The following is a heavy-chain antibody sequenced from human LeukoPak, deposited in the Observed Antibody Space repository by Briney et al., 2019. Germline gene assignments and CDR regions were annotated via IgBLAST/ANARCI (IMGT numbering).Heavy chain of an antibody. CDR3: AKTKCSGGSCPTRYFDY. V-gene: IGHV3-7*03. D-gene: IGHD2-15*01. Sequence: GGSLRLSCAASGFTFSDFGMNWVRQAPGKGLEWVAFIKGDETEKHYVDSLKGRFTISRDNSKNTLYLQMNSLRAEDTAVYYCAKTKCSGGSCPTRYFDYWGQGTLVTVSS. J-gene: IGHJ4*02. CDR1: GFTFSDFG. CDR2: IKGDETEK.